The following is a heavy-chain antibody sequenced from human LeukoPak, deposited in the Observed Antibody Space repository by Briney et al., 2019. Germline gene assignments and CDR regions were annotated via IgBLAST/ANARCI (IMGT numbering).Heavy chain of an antibody. CDR1: KFTFSHYG. CDR3: AIATTGRGAFGS. J-gene: IGHJ4*02. V-gene: IGHV3-7*01. CDR2: TNEAGGDK. D-gene: IGHD1-1*01. Sequence: GGSLRLSCTASKFTFSHYGMQWVRQAPGKGLECVASTNEAGGDKYYVDSVKGRFTISRDNSKNSLSLQMNSLTAEDTAIYYCAIATTGRGAFGSWGQGTLVSVSS.